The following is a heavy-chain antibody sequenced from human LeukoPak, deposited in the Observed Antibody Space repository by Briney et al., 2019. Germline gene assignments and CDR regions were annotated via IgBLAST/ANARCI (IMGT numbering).Heavy chain of an antibody. Sequence: KASETLSLTCTVSGGSFSTYYWSWIRQPPGKGLEWIGYIYYSGSTNYNPSLKSRVTISVDTTKNQFSLKLSSVTAADTAVYYCARSASTGSYWADYWGQGTLVTVSS. CDR3: ARSASTGSYWADY. D-gene: IGHD1-26*01. CDR2: IYYSGST. V-gene: IGHV4-59*01. CDR1: GGSFSTYY. J-gene: IGHJ4*02.